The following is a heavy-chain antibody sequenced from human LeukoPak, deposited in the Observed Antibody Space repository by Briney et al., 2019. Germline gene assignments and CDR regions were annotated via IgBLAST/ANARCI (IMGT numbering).Heavy chain of an antibody. CDR2: IYSSGST. V-gene: IGHV4-39*01. CDR1: NGSVTIDSFY. CDR3: ASDYVWGSYRDY. J-gene: IGHJ4*02. D-gene: IGHD3-16*01. Sequence: SETLSLTCSVSNGSVTIDSFYWGWIRQPPGKGLEWIGCIYSSGSTCYNPSLKSRVTISVDTSKNQFSLKMTSVTAADTAVYYCASDYVWGSYRDYWGQGTLVTVSS.